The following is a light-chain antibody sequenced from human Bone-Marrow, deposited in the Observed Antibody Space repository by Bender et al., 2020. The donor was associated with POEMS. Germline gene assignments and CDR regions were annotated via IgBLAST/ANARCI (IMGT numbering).Light chain of an antibody. V-gene: IGLV1-40*01. CDR1: TSNIGSNP. Sequence: QSVLTQSPSASGTPGQRVTISCSGSTSNIGSNPVTWYQHFPGKPPELLIYGNSNRPSGVPDRFSGSKSGTSASLAITGLQAADEAEYYCQSFDSSLSGSVFGGGTKLTVL. CDR3: QSFDSSLSGSV. CDR2: GNS. J-gene: IGLJ2*01.